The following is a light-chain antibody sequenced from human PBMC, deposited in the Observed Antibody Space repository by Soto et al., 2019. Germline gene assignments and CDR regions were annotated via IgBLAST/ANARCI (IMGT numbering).Light chain of an antibody. CDR3: QQYNNWPTKNS. J-gene: IGKJ4*01. Sequence: EIMLTQSPGTLALSPGERATLSCRASQSVSSSYLAWYQQKPGQAPRLLIYDASNRATGIPARFSGSGSGTDFTLTISSLESEDFAVYYCQQYNNWPTKNSFGGGTKVDIK. CDR2: DAS. V-gene: IGKV3-11*01. CDR1: QSVSSSY.